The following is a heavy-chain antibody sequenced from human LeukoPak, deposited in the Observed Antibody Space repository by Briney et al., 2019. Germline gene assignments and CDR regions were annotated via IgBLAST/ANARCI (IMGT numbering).Heavy chain of an antibody. CDR1: GYSISSGYY. CDR3: ARLSSGDGVPLDY. Sequence: PSETLSLTCTVSGYSISSGYYWGWIRQPPGKGLEWIGSIYHSGSTYYNPSLKSRVTISVDTSKNLFSLKLSSVTAADTAVYYCARLSSGDGVPLDYWGQGTLVTVSS. D-gene: IGHD6-19*01. V-gene: IGHV4-38-2*02. CDR2: IYHSGST. J-gene: IGHJ4*02.